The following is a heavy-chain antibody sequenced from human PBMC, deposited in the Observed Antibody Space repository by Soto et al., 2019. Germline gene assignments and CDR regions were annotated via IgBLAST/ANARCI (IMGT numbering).Heavy chain of an antibody. Sequence: QLQLQESGPGLVKPSETLSLTCTVSTGSIFSNSYYWGWIRQPPGKGLEWIGTINHSGSAYHNPSLKSRVTISVDTSKNQFSLILSSVTAADTAVYYCARRYAPRYSSGNNHFDLWGQGTLVTVSS. V-gene: IGHV4-39*01. J-gene: IGHJ4*02. CDR3: ARRYAPRYSSGNNHFDL. CDR2: INHSGSA. CDR1: TGSIFSNSYY. D-gene: IGHD6-19*01.